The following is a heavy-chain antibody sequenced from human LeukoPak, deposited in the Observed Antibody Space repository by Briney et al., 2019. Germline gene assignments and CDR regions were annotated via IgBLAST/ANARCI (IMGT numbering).Heavy chain of an antibody. CDR1: GGTFSSYA. V-gene: IGHV1-69*13. Sequence: ASVKVSCKASGGTFSSYAISWVRQAPGQGLEWMGGIIPIFSTANYAQKFQGRVTITADESTSTAYMELSSLRSEDTAVYYCARSPRSTTVVTRPFDYWGQGTLVTVSS. D-gene: IGHD4-23*01. CDR3: ARSPRSTTVVTRPFDY. J-gene: IGHJ4*02. CDR2: IIPIFSTA.